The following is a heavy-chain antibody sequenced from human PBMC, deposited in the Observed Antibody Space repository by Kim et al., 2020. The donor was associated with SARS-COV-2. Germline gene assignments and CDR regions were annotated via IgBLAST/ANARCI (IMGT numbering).Heavy chain of an antibody. Sequence: ASVKVSCKVSGYTLTELSMHWVRQAPGKGLEWMGGFDPEDGETIYAQKFQGRVTMTEDTSTDTAYMELSSLRSEDTAVYYCATFYYLRRYFDYWGQGTLVTVSS. D-gene: IGHD3-22*01. J-gene: IGHJ4*02. CDR3: ATFYYLRRYFDY. CDR2: FDPEDGET. CDR1: GYTLTELS. V-gene: IGHV1-24*01.